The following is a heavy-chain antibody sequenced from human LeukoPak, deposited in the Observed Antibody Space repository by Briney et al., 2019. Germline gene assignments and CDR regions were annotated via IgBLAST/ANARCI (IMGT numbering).Heavy chain of an antibody. CDR2: ISYDGNNK. J-gene: IGHJ4*02. D-gene: IGHD3-10*01. V-gene: IGHV3-30*18. Sequence: GRSLRLSCAASGFTFSSYGMHWVRQAPGKGLEWVAVISYDGNNKYYADSVKGRFTISRDNSKNTLYLQMNSLRAEDTAVYYCAKVTGGYYGSSEDYWGQGTLVTVSS. CDR3: AKVTGGYYGSSEDY. CDR1: GFTFSSYG.